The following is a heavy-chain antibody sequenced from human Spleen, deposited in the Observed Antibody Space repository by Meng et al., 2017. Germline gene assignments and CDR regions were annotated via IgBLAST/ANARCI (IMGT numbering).Heavy chain of an antibody. CDR2: VSHDGNRG. D-gene: IGHD3-16*01. CDR1: GFTFTDYA. V-gene: IGHV3-30-3*01. J-gene: IGHJ5*02. Sequence: QIQLVESGGGVVQPGGSLRLSCATSGFTFTDYAMHWVRQAPGKGPQWVAIVSHDGNRGCYADSVKGRFSVSRDNFKNIQFLHMNSLRAEDTAVYYCARGGELGPWGQGTLVTVS. CDR3: ARGGELGP.